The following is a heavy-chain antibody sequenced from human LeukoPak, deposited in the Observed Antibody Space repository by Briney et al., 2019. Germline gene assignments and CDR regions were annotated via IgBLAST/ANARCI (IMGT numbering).Heavy chain of an antibody. CDR3: ARLQLGRGFVDY. D-gene: IGHD6-6*01. J-gene: IGHJ4*02. Sequence: GESLKISCKGSGYSFTSYWIGWVRQMPGEGLEWMGIIYPGASDTRYSPSFQGQVTISADKSISTAYLQWSSLQASDTAIYYCARLQLGRGFVDYWGQGTLVTVSS. CDR2: IYPGASDT. V-gene: IGHV5-51*01. CDR1: GYSFTSYW.